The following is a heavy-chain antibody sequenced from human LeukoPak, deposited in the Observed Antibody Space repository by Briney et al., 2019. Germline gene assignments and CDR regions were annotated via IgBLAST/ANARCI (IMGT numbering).Heavy chain of an antibody. J-gene: IGHJ6*02. V-gene: IGHV1-18*01. D-gene: IGHD3-9*01. CDR3: ARVGVGYFDFYGMDV. CDR1: GYTFTSYG. Sequence: ASVKVPCKASGYTFTSYGISWVRQAPGQGLEWMGWISAYSGNTNYAQKLQGRVTMTTDTSTSTAYMELRSLRSDDTAVYYCARVGVGYFDFYGMDVWGQGTTVTVSS. CDR2: ISAYSGNT.